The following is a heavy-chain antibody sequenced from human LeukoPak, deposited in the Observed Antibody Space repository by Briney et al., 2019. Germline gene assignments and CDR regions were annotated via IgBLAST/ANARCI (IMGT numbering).Heavy chain of an antibody. CDR2: ISWNSGSI. Sequence: GGSLRLSCAASGFTFDDYAMHWVRQAPGEGLEWVSGISWNSGSIGYADSVKGRFTISRDNAKNSLYLQMNSLRAEDTALYYCAKGQRFLEWLPCDYWGQGTLVTVSS. V-gene: IGHV3-9*01. CDR3: AKGQRFLEWLPCDY. J-gene: IGHJ4*02. D-gene: IGHD3-3*01. CDR1: GFTFDDYA.